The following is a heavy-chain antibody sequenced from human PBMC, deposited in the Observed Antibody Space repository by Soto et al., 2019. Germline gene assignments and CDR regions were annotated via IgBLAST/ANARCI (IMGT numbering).Heavy chain of an antibody. CDR1: GGSVSISTYY. CDR3: ATLPAAMYFYGSDV. V-gene: IGHV4-39*01. Sequence: QLQLRESGPGLVKPSETLSLTCSVSGGSVSISTYYWAWVRQTPGKGLEWLGSILHSGSTYYNPSRNSRLTLSVDTAEDQFSLNLSSVTATDTGVYYCATLPAAMYFYGSDVWGPGTTVTVSS. J-gene: IGHJ6*02. CDR2: ILHSGST. D-gene: IGHD2-2*01.